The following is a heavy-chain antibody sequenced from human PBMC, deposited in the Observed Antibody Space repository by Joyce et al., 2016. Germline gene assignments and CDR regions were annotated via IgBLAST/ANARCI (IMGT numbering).Heavy chain of an antibody. J-gene: IGHJ5*02. CDR2: MYNSGSP. D-gene: IGHD6-6*01. Sequence: QLQLQESGPGLVKPSETLSLTCNVPSGSFSSGGFFWAWIRQRPGMGLEWIGSMYNSGSPNANPSLKSRLTMSIDTSQRHLSLQLNSVTAADTAVYYCAKYNIASGFFDPWGQGTLVTVSS. V-gene: IGHV4-31*03. CDR3: AKYNIASGFFDP. CDR1: SGSFSSGGFF.